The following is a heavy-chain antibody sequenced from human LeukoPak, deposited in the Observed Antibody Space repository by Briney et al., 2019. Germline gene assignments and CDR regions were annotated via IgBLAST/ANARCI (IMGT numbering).Heavy chain of an antibody. CDR1: GGSISSYY. Sequence: PSETLSLTCTVSGGSISSYYWSWIRQPPGRGLEWIGNVYYVGTTNYHPSFKSRVTISVDASRSKFSLRLTSLTPADTAVYFCARVDRVNWFDPWGQGTLVTVSS. CDR3: ARVDRVNWFDP. J-gene: IGHJ5*02. CDR2: VYYVGTT. V-gene: IGHV4-59*01.